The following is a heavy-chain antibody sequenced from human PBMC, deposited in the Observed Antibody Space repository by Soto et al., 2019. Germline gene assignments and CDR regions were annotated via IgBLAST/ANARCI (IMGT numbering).Heavy chain of an antibody. CDR3: ARVWNPWPAIRDDAFDI. Sequence: QVQLQQSGPGLVKPSQTLSLTCAISGDSVSSNSAAWNWIRQSPSRGLEWLGRTYYRSKWYNDYAVSVKSRITINPDTSKNQSSLQLNSVTPEDTAVYYCARVWNPWPAIRDDAFDIWGQGTMVTVSS. V-gene: IGHV6-1*01. CDR2: TYYRSKWYN. CDR1: GDSVSSNSAA. D-gene: IGHD1-1*01. J-gene: IGHJ3*02.